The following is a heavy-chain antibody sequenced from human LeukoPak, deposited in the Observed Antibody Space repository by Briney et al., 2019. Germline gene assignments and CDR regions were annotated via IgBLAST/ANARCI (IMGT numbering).Heavy chain of an antibody. D-gene: IGHD3-16*01. Sequence: GGSLRLSRVTSGFNLSSFVMNWVRQAPGKGREWISSVSGSGGIPYNADSVKGRFTVSRDNSKNTFFLHMNGLRVEDTALYYCAKDGRFGDFDHWGQGTLVAVSS. J-gene: IGHJ4*02. CDR3: AKDGRFGDFDH. CDR1: GFNLSSFV. CDR2: VSGSGGIP. V-gene: IGHV3-23*01.